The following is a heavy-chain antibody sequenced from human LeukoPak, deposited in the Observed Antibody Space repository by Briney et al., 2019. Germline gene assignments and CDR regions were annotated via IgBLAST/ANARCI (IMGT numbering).Heavy chain of an antibody. V-gene: IGHV1-46*01. Sequence: ASVKVSCKASGYTFTSYYMHWVRQAPGQGLEWMGIINPSGGSTSYAQKFQGRVTMTRDTSTSTVYMELSRLRSDDTAVYYCARDTPSSGYYSGPPPRYGMDAWGQGTTVTVSS. J-gene: IGHJ6*02. CDR3: ARDTPSSGYYSGPPPRYGMDA. CDR2: INPSGGST. D-gene: IGHD3-22*01. CDR1: GYTFTSYY.